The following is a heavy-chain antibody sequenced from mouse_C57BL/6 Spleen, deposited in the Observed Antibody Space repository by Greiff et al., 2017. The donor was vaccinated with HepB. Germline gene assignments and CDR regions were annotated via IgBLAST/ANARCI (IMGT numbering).Heavy chain of an antibody. CDR1: GYTFTDYY. Sequence: EVQLQQSGPELVKPGASVKISCKASGYTFTDYYMNWVKQSHGKSLEWIGDINPNNGGTSYNQKFKGKATLTVDKSSSTAYMELHSLTSEDSAVYYVGKPYYSTSYYFDYWGQGTTLTVSS. V-gene: IGHV1-26*01. CDR2: INPNNGGT. D-gene: IGHD2-5*01. CDR3: GKPYYSTSYYFDY. J-gene: IGHJ2*01.